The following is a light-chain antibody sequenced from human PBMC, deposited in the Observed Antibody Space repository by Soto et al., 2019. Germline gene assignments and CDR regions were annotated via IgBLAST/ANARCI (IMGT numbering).Light chain of an antibody. CDR3: QERSKWLT. CDR2: AAS. CDR1: QSVSSY. Sequence: EIVLTQSPATLSSSPGERATLSCRASQSVSSYLAWYQQKPGQAPRLLIYAASNRATGIPARFSGSGSGTECTLTISSLQPEDFALYYCQERSKWLTFGGGTKVELK. J-gene: IGKJ4*01. V-gene: IGKV3-11*01.